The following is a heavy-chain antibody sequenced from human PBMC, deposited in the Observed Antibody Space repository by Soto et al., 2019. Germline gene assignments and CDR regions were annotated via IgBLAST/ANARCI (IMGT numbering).Heavy chain of an antibody. D-gene: IGHD3-16*01. CDR1: GFSLDTWGVG. V-gene: IGHV2-5*02. Sequence: QITLKESGPPLVRPTQTLTLTCTVSGFSLDTWGVGVGWIRQPPGKAPEWLALIYWDDDKRYIPSLKNRLTITKDTSKNQVVLTVTNMDPVDTVTYYCARALGSWGSYYFDHWGQGTLVTVSS. CDR3: ARALGSWGSYYFDH. CDR2: IYWDDDK. J-gene: IGHJ4*02.